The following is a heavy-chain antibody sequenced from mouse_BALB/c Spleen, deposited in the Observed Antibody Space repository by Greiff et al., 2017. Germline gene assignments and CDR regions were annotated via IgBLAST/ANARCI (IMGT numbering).Heavy chain of an antibody. CDR3: ARGRDYGSPYWYFDV. D-gene: IGHD1-1*01. V-gene: IGHV5-6-5*01. CDR1: GFTFSSYA. J-gene: IGHJ1*01. Sequence: EVKLMESGGGLVKPGGSLKLSCAASGFTFSSYAMSWVRQTPEKRLEWVASISSGGSTYYPDSVKGRFTISRDNARNILYLQMSSLRSEDTAMYYCARGRDYGSPYWYFDVWGAGTTVTVSS. CDR2: ISSGGST.